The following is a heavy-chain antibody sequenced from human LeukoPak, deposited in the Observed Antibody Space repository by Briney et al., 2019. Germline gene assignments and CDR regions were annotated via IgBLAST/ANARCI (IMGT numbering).Heavy chain of an antibody. D-gene: IGHD4-17*01. V-gene: IGHV3-23*01. CDR2: ISGSGGST. CDR1: GFTFSSYA. J-gene: IGHJ4*02. Sequence: GSLRLSCAASGFTFSSYAMSWVRQAPGKGLEWVSAISGSGGSTYYADSVKGRFTISRDNSKNTLYLQMNSLRAEDTAVYYCAKGPTMTTVTTVFDYWGQGTLVTVSS. CDR3: AKGPTMTTVTTVFDY.